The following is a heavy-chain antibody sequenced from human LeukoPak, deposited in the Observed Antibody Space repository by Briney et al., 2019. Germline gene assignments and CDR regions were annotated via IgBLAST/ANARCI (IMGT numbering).Heavy chain of an antibody. V-gene: IGHV4-59*08. D-gene: IGHD6-13*01. CDR1: GGSISSYY. J-gene: IGHJ5*01. CDR3: ARSIAAPGRWFDS. Sequence: SETLSLTCTVSGGSISSYYWSWIRQPPGKGLEWIGYIYYSGGINYNPSLKSRVTISVDTSKNQFSLKLSSVTAADTALYYCARSIAAPGRWFDSWGQGTLVTVSS. CDR2: IYYSGGI.